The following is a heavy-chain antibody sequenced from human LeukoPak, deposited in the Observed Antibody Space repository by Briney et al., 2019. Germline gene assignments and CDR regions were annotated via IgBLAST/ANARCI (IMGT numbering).Heavy chain of an antibody. V-gene: IGHV1-24*01. Sequence: ASVKVSGKVSGYSVTELSMHWVRQAPGLGLEWRGGFNREDAAPIYAQQFQGRVTMTEATSTDTAYMELSSLRSEDTALYYCATLDSYYDKSGRPLLPDWGQGTLVTVSS. CDR3: ATLDSYYDKSGRPLLPD. CDR1: GYSVTELS. J-gene: IGHJ4*02. CDR2: FNREDAAP. D-gene: IGHD3-22*01.